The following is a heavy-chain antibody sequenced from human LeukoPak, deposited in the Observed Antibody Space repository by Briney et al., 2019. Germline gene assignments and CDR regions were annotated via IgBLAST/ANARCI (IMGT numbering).Heavy chain of an antibody. J-gene: IGHJ5*02. Sequence: SETLYLTCAVYGGSFSGYYWSWIRQPPGKGLEWIGEINHSGSTNYNPSLKSRVTISVDTSKNQFSLKLSSVTAADTAVYYCARGAPFNYYGSGSLSWFDPWGQGTLVTVSS. CDR2: INHSGST. CDR1: GGSFSGYY. CDR3: ARGAPFNYYGSGSLSWFDP. V-gene: IGHV4-34*01. D-gene: IGHD3-10*01.